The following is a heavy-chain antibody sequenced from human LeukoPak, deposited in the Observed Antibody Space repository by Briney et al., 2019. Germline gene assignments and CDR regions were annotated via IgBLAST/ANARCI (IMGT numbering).Heavy chain of an antibody. V-gene: IGHV3-7*03. D-gene: IGHD2-15*01. CDR1: GFTFSSYW. J-gene: IGHJ2*01. CDR3: ARDRLSPGYCSGGSCLDWYFDL. CDR2: IKQDGSEK. Sequence: PGGSLRLSCAASGFTFSSYWMSWVRQAPGKGLEWVANIKQDGSEKYYVDSVKGRFTISRDNAKNSLYLQMNSPRAEDTAVYYCARDRLSPGYCSGGSCLDWYFDLWGRGTLVTVSS.